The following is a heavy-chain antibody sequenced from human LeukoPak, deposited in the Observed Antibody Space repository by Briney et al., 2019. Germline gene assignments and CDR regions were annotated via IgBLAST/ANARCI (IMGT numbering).Heavy chain of an antibody. CDR3: AKGEDSGYVDY. CDR2: ISGSGGST. Sequence: PGGSLRLSCTASGFTFSSYAMTWVRQAPGKGLEWVSSISGSGGSTYYADSVKGRFTISRDNSKNTLYLQMNSLRAEDTAVYYCAKGEDSGYVDYWGQGTLVTVSS. CDR1: GFTFSSYA. D-gene: IGHD1-26*01. V-gene: IGHV3-23*01. J-gene: IGHJ4*02.